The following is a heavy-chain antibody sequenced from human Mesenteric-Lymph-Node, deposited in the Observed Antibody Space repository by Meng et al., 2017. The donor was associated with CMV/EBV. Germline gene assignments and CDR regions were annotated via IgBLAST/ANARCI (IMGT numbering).Heavy chain of an antibody. D-gene: IGHD1-26*01. CDR1: GFTFSGFA. V-gene: IGHV3-21*04. CDR2: IGSGSGYR. J-gene: IGHJ4*02. CDR3: ARDRDASYLFDF. Sequence: SCAASGFTFSGFAMSWVRQAPGKGLEWVSSIGSGSGYRYYADSVKGRFTISRDNAKYSLYLQMDSLRAEDTAVYFCARDRDASYLFDFWGQGTLVTVSS.